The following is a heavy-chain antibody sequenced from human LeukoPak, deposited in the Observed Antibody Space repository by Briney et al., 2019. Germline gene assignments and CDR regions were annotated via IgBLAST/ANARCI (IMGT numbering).Heavy chain of an antibody. D-gene: IGHD2-2*02. CDR2: IIVGSGNT. Sequence: SVKVSCKASGFTFTSSAMQWVRQARGQRLEWIGWIIVGSGNTNYAQKFQERVTITRDMSTSTAYMELSSLRSEDTAVYYCAAAESCSSTSCYSEGPARYYYYMDVWGKGTTVTVSS. CDR3: AAAESCSSTSCYSEGPARYYYYMDV. V-gene: IGHV1-58*02. CDR1: GFTFTSSA. J-gene: IGHJ6*03.